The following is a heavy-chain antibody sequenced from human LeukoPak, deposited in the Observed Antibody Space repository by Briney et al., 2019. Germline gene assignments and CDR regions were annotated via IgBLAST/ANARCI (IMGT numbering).Heavy chain of an antibody. CDR1: GGTFSSHT. D-gene: IGHD4-11*01. V-gene: IGHV1-69*13. Sequence: SVKVSCKASGGTFSSHTISWVRQAPGQGLEWMGEIIPIFGTAKYAQKFQGRVTITADESTSTAYMELSSLRSEDTAVYYCARVTTTLGSDYWGQGTLVTVSS. CDR2: IIPIFGTA. J-gene: IGHJ4*02. CDR3: ARVTTTLGSDY.